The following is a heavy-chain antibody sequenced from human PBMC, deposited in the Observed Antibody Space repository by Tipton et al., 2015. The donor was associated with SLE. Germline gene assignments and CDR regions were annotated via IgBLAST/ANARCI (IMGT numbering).Heavy chain of an antibody. V-gene: IGHV3-33*08. J-gene: IGHJ6*02. CDR3: SGGADYYGMDV. Sequence: SLRLSCAASGFTFSSYGMHWVRQAPGKGLEWVAVIWYDGSNKYYADSVKGRFTISRDNSKNTLYLQMNSLRAEDTAVYYCSGGADYYGMDVWGQGTTVTVSS. D-gene: IGHD2-15*01. CDR1: GFTFSSYG. CDR2: IWYDGSNK.